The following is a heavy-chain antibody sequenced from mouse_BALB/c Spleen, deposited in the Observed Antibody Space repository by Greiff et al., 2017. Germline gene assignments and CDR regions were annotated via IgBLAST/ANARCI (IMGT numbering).Heavy chain of an antibody. CDR3: ARADGYLYAMDY. CDR2: ISDGGSYT. J-gene: IGHJ4*01. V-gene: IGHV5-4*02. D-gene: IGHD2-3*01. CDR1: GFTFSDYY. Sequence: EVQLVESGGGLVKPGGSLKLSCAASGFTFSDYYMYWVRQTPEKRLEWVATISDGGSYTYYPDSVKGRFTISRDNAKNNLYLQMSSLKSEDTAMYYCARADGYLYAMDYWGQGTSVTVSS.